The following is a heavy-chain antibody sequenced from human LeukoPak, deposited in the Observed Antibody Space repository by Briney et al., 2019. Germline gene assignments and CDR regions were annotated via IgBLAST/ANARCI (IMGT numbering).Heavy chain of an antibody. Sequence: PSETLSLTCTVSGGSISSSSYYWGWIRQPPGKGLEWIGSIYYSGSTYYNPSLKSRVTISVDKSKNQFSLKLSSVTAADTAVYYCATLGRGYSYYYYYMDVWGKGTTVTVSS. V-gene: IGHV4-39*07. CDR1: GGSISSSSYY. CDR2: IYYSGST. CDR3: ATLGRGYSYYYYYMDV. J-gene: IGHJ6*03. D-gene: IGHD3-16*01.